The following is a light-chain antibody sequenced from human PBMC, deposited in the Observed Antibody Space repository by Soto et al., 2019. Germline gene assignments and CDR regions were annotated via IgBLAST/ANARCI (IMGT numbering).Light chain of an antibody. CDR2: DAS. CDR1: QSINNW. J-gene: IGKJ2*01. Sequence: DIQMTQSPSTLSASIGDRVTITCRASQSINNWLAWYQQKPGKAPNLLIYDASSLEGGVPSRFSGSGAGTEFTLTISCLQPDDFATYYCQQYHTYYTFGQGTKLEIK. V-gene: IGKV1-5*01. CDR3: QQYHTYYT.